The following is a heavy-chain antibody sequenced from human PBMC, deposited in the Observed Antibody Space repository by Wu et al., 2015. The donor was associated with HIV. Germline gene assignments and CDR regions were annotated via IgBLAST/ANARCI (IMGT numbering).Heavy chain of an antibody. V-gene: IGHV1-46*01. D-gene: IGHD5-24*01. CDR2: INPSAGST. CDR1: GYTFTTYY. J-gene: IGHJ4*02. Sequence: QVQLVQSGAEVKKPGASVKVSCKASGYTFTTYYLNWVRQAPGQGLEWMGIINPSAGSTTNAQKFQGRVTITADESTSTAYMELSSLRSEDTAVYYCARDGLQFGDSYNFDYWGQGTLVTVSS. CDR3: ARDGLQFGDSYNFDY.